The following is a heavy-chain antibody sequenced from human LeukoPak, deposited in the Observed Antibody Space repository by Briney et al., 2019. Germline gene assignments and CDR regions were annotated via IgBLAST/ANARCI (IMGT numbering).Heavy chain of an antibody. CDR3: AKDGSGYSYGCIDY. CDR1: GFTFSSYA. V-gene: IGHV3-23*01. Sequence: GGSLRLSCAASGFTFSSYAMSWVRQAPGKGLEWVSAISGSGGSTYYADSVKGRFTISRDNSKNTLYLQMNSLRAEDTAVYYCAKDGSGYSYGCIDYWGQGTLFTVSS. D-gene: IGHD5-18*01. J-gene: IGHJ4*02. CDR2: ISGSGGST.